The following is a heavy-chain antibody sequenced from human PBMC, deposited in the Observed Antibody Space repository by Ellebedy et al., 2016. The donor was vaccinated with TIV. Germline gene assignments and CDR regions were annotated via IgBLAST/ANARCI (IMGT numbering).Heavy chain of an antibody. V-gene: IGHV3-11*06. D-gene: IGHD3-3*02. CDR3: ARGGNTVNTFFESVDF. CDR2: ISGSSTLT. J-gene: IGHJ4*02. Sequence: GESLKISCAASGFTFSDYYMTWIRQAPGKGLEWISYISGSSTLTNLAASVKGRFTISRDNAKNSLYLQMTSLRVEDTAVYYGARGGNTVNTFFESVDFWGQGTLVTVSS. CDR1: GFTFSDYY.